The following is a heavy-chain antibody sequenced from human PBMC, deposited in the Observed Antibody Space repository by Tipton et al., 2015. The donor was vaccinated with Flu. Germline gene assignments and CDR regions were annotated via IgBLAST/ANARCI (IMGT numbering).Heavy chain of an antibody. CDR1: GGSISSYY. Sequence: LRLSCSVSGGSISSYYWGWVRQPPGKGLERIGYFYYSGSTNYNPSLQSRVTISVDRSKNQFSVKLTSVTAADTAMYFCARDDFLVPSALRYWGQGILVTVSS. CDR2: FYYSGST. CDR3: ARDDFLVPSALRY. V-gene: IGHV4-59*12. J-gene: IGHJ4*02. D-gene: IGHD3/OR15-3a*01.